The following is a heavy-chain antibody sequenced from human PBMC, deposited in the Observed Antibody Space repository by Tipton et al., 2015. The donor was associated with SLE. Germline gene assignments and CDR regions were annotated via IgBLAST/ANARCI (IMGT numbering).Heavy chain of an antibody. CDR2: TSYDGSNK. Sequence: SLRLSCAASGFSFSNYGMHWVCQAPGKGLEWVAVTSYDGSNKYYTDSVKGRFTISKDNSKNTVYLQMNSLRAEDTAVYFCATPLMAITHFNHWGQGILVTVSS. CDR1: GFSFSNYG. J-gene: IGHJ4*02. CDR3: ATPLMAITHFNH. V-gene: IGHV3-30*03. D-gene: IGHD5-24*01.